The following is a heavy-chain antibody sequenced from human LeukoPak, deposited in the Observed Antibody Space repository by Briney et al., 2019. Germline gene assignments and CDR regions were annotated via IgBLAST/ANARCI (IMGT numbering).Heavy chain of an antibody. CDR1: GYTSTGYY. D-gene: IGHD3-22*01. J-gene: IGHJ4*02. V-gene: IGHV1-2*02. CDR3: ARVVRGYYDSFDY. Sequence: ASVKVSCKASGYTSTGYYMHWVRQAPGQGLEWMGWINPNSGGTNYAQKFQGRVTMTRDTSISTAYMELSRLRSDDTAVYYCARVVRGYYDSFDYWGQGTLVTVSS. CDR2: INPNSGGT.